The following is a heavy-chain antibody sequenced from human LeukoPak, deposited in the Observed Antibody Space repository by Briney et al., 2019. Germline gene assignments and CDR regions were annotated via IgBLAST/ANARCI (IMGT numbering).Heavy chain of an antibody. CDR1: GGSISSSNC. CDR2: IYHSGST. CDR3: ARDGGYYGSALEY. Sequence: SGTLSLTCAVSGGSISSSNCWCGVRQPPGKGLEGIWEIYHSGSTNYNPSLKSRVTISVDKSKNQFSLKLSSVTAADTAVYYCARDGGYYGSALEYWGQGTLVTVSS. V-gene: IGHV4-4*02. J-gene: IGHJ4*02. D-gene: IGHD3-10*01.